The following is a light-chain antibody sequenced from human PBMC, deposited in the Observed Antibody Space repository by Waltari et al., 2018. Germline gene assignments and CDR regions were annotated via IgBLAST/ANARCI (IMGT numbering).Light chain of an antibody. Sequence: DIQMTQSPSFVSASVGDRVTITCRASQDIVTWLAWYQQKPGQAPTILIYATFILQTGDTARFSGSGSGTDFTVTIRGLQPEDSANYYCQQAKQFPLTFGGGTHVEIK. CDR2: ATF. J-gene: IGKJ4*01. CDR3: QQAKQFPLT. V-gene: IGKV1-12*01. CDR1: QDIVTW.